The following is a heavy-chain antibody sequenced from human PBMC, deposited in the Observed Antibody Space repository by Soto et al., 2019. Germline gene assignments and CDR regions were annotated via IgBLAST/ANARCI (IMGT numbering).Heavy chain of an antibody. D-gene: IGHD5-18*01. J-gene: IGHJ4*02. Sequence: SETLSLTCTVSGGSVSSGSYYWSWIRQPPGKGLEWIGYIYYSGSTNYNPSLKSRVTISVDTSKNQFSLKLSSVTAADTAAYYCARAPDTAMVPYYFDYWGQGTLVTVSS. CDR2: IYYSGST. V-gene: IGHV4-61*01. CDR3: ARAPDTAMVPYYFDY. CDR1: GGSVSSGSYY.